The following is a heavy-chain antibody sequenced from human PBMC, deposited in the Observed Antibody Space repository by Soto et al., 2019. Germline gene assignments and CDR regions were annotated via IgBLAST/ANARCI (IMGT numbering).Heavy chain of an antibody. V-gene: IGHV1-18*01. Sequence: QGQLVQSGTEVKKPGASVRVSCKASGYPFTSYGINWVRQAPGQGLEWMGWISPYTGATHYIQSLQGRVTMTTDTSTSTAYMELRSLRSADTGFYFGARSCSGGTCHSAYWGQGTLVTVSS. J-gene: IGHJ4*02. D-gene: IGHD2-15*01. CDR1: GYPFTSYG. CDR3: ARSCSGGTCHSAY. CDR2: ISPYTGAT.